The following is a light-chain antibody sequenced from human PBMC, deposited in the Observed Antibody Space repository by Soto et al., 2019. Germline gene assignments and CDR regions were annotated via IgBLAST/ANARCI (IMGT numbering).Light chain of an antibody. CDR3: QQYSNWPWT. CDR2: GAS. V-gene: IGKV3-15*01. CDR1: QSVSSK. J-gene: IGKJ1*01. Sequence: EIVMTESPATLSVSPGDRATLSCRASQSVSSKLAWYQQKPGQAPRRLIYGASTRATDIPARFSGSGSGTEFSLTISSLQSEDFAVYYCQQYSNWPWTFGQGTKVDIK.